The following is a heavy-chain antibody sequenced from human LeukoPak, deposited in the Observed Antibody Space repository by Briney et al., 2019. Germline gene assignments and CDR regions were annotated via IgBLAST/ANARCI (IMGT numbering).Heavy chain of an antibody. CDR3: ARDLLSSSWYFDY. CDR2: ISYDGSNK. J-gene: IGHJ4*02. V-gene: IGHV3-30-3*01. D-gene: IGHD6-13*01. Sequence: PGGSLRLSCAASGFTFSSYAMHWVRQAPGKGLEWVAVISYDGSNKYYADSVKGRFTISRDNSKNTLYLQMNSLRAEDTAVYYCARDLLSSSWYFDYWGQGTLVIVSS. CDR1: GFTFSSYA.